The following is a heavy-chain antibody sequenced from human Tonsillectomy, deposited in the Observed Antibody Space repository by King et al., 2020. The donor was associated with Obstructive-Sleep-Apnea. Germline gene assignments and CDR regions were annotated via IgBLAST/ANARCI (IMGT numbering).Heavy chain of an antibody. Sequence: QLQESGPGLVKPSETLSLTCTVSGGSISSYYWIWIRQPPGKGLEWIGHIHYSGSTNYNPSLSSRVTISVDTSKNKFSLKLSSVPAAYTAVYYCAGGWIVETPMGPNFDYWGQGSLVTVSS. CDR3: AGGWIVETPMGPNFDY. CDR2: IHYSGST. CDR1: GGSISSYY. V-gene: IGHV4-59*01. J-gene: IGHJ4*02. D-gene: IGHD5-18*01.